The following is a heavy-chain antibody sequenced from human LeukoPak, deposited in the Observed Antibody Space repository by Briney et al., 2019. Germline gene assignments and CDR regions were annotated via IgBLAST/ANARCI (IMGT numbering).Heavy chain of an antibody. V-gene: IGHV3-21*01. CDR2: IGSDGHI. D-gene: IGHD6-19*01. Sequence: PGGSLRLSCAGSGFTFSSYSLNWVRQAPGKGLQWVSTIGSDGHIYYEDSVKGRVTISRDNARNSVFLQMNSLRVEDTAVYYCARDGSGWSRGYWGQGTLVTVSS. J-gene: IGHJ4*02. CDR3: ARDGSGWSRGY. CDR1: GFTFSSYS.